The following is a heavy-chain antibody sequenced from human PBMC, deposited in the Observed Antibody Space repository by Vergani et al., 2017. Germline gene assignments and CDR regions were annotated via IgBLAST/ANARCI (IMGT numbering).Heavy chain of an antibody. J-gene: IGHJ4*02. V-gene: IGHV1-69*01. CDR1: GGTFSSYA. D-gene: IGHD6-13*01. CDR2: IIPIFGTA. CDR3: ARAPPRIAAAGYFDY. Sequence: QVQLVQSGAEVKKPGAAVKVSCKASGGTFSSYAISWVRQAPGQGLEWMGGIIPIFGTANYAQKFQGRVTITADESTSTAYMELSSLRSEDTAVYYCARAPPRIAAAGYFDYWGQGTLVTVSS.